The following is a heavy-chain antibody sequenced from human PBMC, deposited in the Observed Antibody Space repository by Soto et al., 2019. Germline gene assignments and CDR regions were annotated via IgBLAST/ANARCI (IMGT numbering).Heavy chain of an antibody. Sequence: SETLSLTCTVSGGSISSSSYYWGWIRQPPGKGLEWIGSIYYSGSTYYNPSLKSRVTISVDTSKNQFCLKLSSVTAADTAVYYCARLHYYDSSGYYYGGVKFDPWGQGTLVTISS. J-gene: IGHJ5*02. D-gene: IGHD3-22*01. V-gene: IGHV4-39*01. CDR3: ARLHYYDSSGYYYGGVKFDP. CDR1: GGSISSSSYY. CDR2: IYYSGST.